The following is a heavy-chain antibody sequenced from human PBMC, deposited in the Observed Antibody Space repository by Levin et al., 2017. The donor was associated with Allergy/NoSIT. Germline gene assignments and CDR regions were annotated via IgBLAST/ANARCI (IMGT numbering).Heavy chain of an antibody. V-gene: IGHV3-30*03. CDR1: GLTFSTYG. Sequence: PGGSLRLSCAASGLTFSTYGMNWVRQAPGKGLEWVAIISNDGSYRSYADSVKGRFTISRDNSKNTLYLQMNSLRAEDSAVYYCAIKVFDYWGQGTQVTVSS. J-gene: IGHJ4*02. CDR2: ISNDGSYR. CDR3: AIKVFDY.